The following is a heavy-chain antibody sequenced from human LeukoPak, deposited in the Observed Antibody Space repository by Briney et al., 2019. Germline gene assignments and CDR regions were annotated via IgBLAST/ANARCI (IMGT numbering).Heavy chain of an antibody. J-gene: IGHJ4*02. V-gene: IGHV5-51*01. CDR3: ERHEGDCSSTTCPFDY. CDR2: IYPGDSDT. CDR1: GYRFTSYW. D-gene: IGHD2-2*01. Sequence: GESLKISCKGSGYRFTSYWIAWVRQMPGKGLEWMGIIYPGDSDTRYSPSFQGQVTISADKSISTAYLQWSSLKASDAAMYYCERHEGDCSSTTCPFDYWGQGTLVTVSS.